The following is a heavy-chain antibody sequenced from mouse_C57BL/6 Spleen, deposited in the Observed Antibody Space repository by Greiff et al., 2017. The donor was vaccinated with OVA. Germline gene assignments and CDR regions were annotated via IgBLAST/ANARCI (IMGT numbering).Heavy chain of an antibody. D-gene: IGHD2-3*01. J-gene: IGHJ1*03. CDR2: ISNLAYSI. V-gene: IGHV5-15*01. CDR1: GFTFSDYG. Sequence: EVKLMESGGGLVQPGGSLKLSCAASGFTFSDYGMAWVRQAPRKGPEWVAFISNLAYSIYYADTVTGRFTISRENAKNTLYLEMSSLRSDDTAMYYCARRDGYYGYFDVWGTGTTVTVSS. CDR3: ARRDGYYGYFDV.